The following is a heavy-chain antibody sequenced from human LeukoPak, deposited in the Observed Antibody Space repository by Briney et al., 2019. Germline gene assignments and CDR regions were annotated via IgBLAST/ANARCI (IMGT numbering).Heavy chain of an antibody. CDR2: ISYSGST. CDR1: GGSISSYY. D-gene: IGHD1-1*01. V-gene: IGHV4-59*01. J-gene: IGHJ5*02. Sequence: SETLSLTCTVSGGSISSYYWSWIRQPPGKGLEWMGYISYSGSTNFNPSLKSRVTISVDTSKNQFSLKLSSVTAADTTVYYCAREGTAGTNLNWFDPWGQGTLVTVSS. CDR3: AREGTAGTNLNWFDP.